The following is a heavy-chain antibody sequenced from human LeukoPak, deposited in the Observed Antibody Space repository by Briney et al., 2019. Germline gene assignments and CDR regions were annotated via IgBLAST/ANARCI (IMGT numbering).Heavy chain of an antibody. CDR3: ARAHGSPSVRLFGS. CDR1: GVSISSGDYY. V-gene: IGHV4-30-4*01. Sequence: PSETLSLTCTVSGVSISSGDYYWSWIRQPPGKVLEWIGYVYHSGSTYYSPPLRNRVTLSVDTSKNQFSLKLSSVTAADTAVYYCARAHGSPSVRLFGSWGQGTLVTVSS. CDR2: VYHSGST. D-gene: IGHD3-10*01. J-gene: IGHJ4*02.